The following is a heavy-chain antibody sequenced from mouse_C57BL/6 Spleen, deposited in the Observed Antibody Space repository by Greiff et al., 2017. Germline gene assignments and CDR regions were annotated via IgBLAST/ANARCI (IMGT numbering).Heavy chain of an antibody. CDR3: ARGGYGYENYFDY. V-gene: IGHV1-82*01. J-gene: IGHJ2*01. Sequence: QVQLQQSGPELVKPGASVKISCKASGYAFSSSWMNWVKQRPGKGLEWIGRIYPGDGDTNYNGKFKGKATLTADKSSSTAYMQLSSLTSEDSAVYFCARGGYGYENYFDYWGQGTTLTVSS. D-gene: IGHD2-2*01. CDR2: IYPGDGDT. CDR1: GYAFSSSW.